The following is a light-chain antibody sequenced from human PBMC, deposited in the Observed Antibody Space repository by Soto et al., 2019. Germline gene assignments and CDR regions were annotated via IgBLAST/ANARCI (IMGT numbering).Light chain of an antibody. V-gene: IGKV3-20*01. J-gene: IGKJ1*01. CDR1: QNLGTLY. CDR3: QQYAGSPRT. CDR2: SAS. Sequence: EIVLTQSPGTLSLSPGERGTLSCRASQNLGTLYLAWFQQKSGQAPRLLIYSASRRATGIPDRFTGSGSGTDFTLTINRVEPEDFAVYFCQQYAGSPRTFGQGTKGDSK.